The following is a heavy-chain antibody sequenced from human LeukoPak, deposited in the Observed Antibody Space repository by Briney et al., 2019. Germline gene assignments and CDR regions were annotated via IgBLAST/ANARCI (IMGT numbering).Heavy chain of an antibody. CDR2: IYTSGST. D-gene: IGHD5-18*01. J-gene: IGHJ4*02. Sequence: SETLSFTCTVSGGSISSYYWSWIRQPAGKGLEWIGRIYTSGSTNYNPSLKSRVTISVDKSKNQFSLKLSSVTAADTAVYYCARSTAMAPLDYWGQGTLVTVSS. CDR1: GGSISSYY. V-gene: IGHV4-4*07. CDR3: ARSTAMAPLDY.